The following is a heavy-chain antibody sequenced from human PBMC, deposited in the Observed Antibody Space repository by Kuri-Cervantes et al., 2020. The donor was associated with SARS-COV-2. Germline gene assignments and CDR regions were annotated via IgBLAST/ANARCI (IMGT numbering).Heavy chain of an antibody. J-gene: IGHJ4*02. Sequence: SETLSLTCTVSGGSISSSSYYWGWIRQPPGKGLEWIGSIYYSGSTYYNPSLKSRVTISVDTSKNQFSLKLSSVTAADTAVYYCARDRGWYYFDYWGQGTLVTVSS. D-gene: IGHD6-19*01. CDR3: ARDRGWYYFDY. CDR1: GGSISSSSYY. V-gene: IGHV4-39*07. CDR2: IYYSGST.